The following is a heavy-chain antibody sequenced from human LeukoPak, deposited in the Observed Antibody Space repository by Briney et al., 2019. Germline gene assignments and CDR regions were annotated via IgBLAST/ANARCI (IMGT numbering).Heavy chain of an antibody. CDR2: IYLGDSDT. CDR3: ARLDDSSGYYPYYFDY. D-gene: IGHD3-22*01. J-gene: IGHJ4*01. Sequence: GESLKISCKGTGYSFTSYWIGWVRQMPGKGLEWMGIIYLGDSDTRYSPSFQGQVTISADKSISTAYLQWSSLKASDTAMYYCARLDDSSGYYPYYFDYWGQGTLVTVSS. CDR1: GYSFTSYW. V-gene: IGHV5-51*01.